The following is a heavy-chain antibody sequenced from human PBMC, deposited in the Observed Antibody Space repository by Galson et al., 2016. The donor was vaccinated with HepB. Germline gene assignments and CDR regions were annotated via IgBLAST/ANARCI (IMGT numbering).Heavy chain of an antibody. D-gene: IGHD3-10*01. CDR3: ARFEGYFDY. CDR1: GGTFSSYA. J-gene: IGHJ4*02. Sequence: SVKVSCKASGGTFSSYAISWVRQAPGQGLEWMGGIMPIFHTTNYAQKFQGRVTITADESTSTAYMELSSLRSEDTAVYFCARFEGYFDYWGQGTLVTVSS. CDR2: IMPIFHTT. V-gene: IGHV1-69*13.